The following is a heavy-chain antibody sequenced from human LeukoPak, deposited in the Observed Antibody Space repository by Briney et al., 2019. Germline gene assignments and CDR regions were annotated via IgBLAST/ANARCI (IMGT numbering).Heavy chain of an antibody. Sequence: GGSLRLSCAASGFTFSSYSMNWVRQAPGKGLEWVSSISSSSSYIYYADSVKGRFTISRDNAKNSLYLQMNSLRAEDTAVYYCVRVSTDSSGYAAFDYWGQGTLVTVSS. CDR1: GFTFSSYS. CDR3: VRVSTDSSGYAAFDY. V-gene: IGHV3-21*01. CDR2: ISSSSSYI. D-gene: IGHD3-22*01. J-gene: IGHJ4*02.